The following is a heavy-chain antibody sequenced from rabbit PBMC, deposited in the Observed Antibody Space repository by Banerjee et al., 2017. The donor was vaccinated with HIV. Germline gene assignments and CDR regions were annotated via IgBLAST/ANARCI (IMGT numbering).Heavy chain of an antibody. CDR2: IKTGGSGAT. V-gene: IGHV1S45*01. D-gene: IGHD1-1*01. CDR1: GFDFSSYYM. Sequence: QEQLKETGGGLVQPGGSLTLSCKASGFDFSSYYMSWVRQAPGKGLEWLACIKTGGSGATAYASWAKGRFTISKTSSTTVTLQMTSLTAADTATYFCARAVTSSSGAYIGYYYFDLWGPGTLVTVS. CDR3: ARAVTSSSGAYIGYYYFDL. J-gene: IGHJ4*01.